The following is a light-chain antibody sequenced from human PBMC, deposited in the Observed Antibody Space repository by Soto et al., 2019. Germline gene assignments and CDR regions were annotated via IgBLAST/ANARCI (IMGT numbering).Light chain of an antibody. V-gene: IGKV3-20*01. CDR1: QSVSSSS. J-gene: IGKJ1*01. Sequence: EIVLTQSPGTLSLSPGERATLSCRASQSVSSSSLAWFQQRPGQAPRLLIYVASSRATGVPDRFSGSGSGTDFTLTISRLGPEDFAVSYCQQYGSSPLTCGQGTKVEIK. CDR2: VAS. CDR3: QQYGSSPLT.